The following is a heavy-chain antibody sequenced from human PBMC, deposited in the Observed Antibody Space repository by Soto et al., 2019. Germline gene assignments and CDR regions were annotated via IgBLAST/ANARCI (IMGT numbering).Heavy chain of an antibody. Sequence: QIQLVQSGGGVVQPGGSLRLSCTASGFSFNKFGMHWVRQTPGKGLEWVASLSYDGNHDFYADSVTGRLIISRDNSKNSLYLQVNTLTVDDTAVYYCVKERADFVTVPHATSGMDVWVPGTTVTVSS. CDR1: GFSFNKFG. CDR3: VKERADFVTVPHATSGMDV. D-gene: IGHD2-15*01. CDR2: LSYDGNHD. J-gene: IGHJ6*02. V-gene: IGHV3-30*18.